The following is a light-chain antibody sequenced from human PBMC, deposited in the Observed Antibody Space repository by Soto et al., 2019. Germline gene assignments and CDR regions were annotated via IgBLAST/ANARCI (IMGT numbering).Light chain of an antibody. V-gene: IGKV3-15*01. CDR3: QQYNDWPPST. CDR2: GAS. Sequence: EIVMTQYPATLSVSPGERATLSCRASQSISNNVAWYQQKPGQAPRLLISGASTRATGIPARFSGSGSGTEFTLTISSLQSEDFAVYYCQQYNDWPPSTFGQGTKLEIK. J-gene: IGKJ2*02. CDR1: QSISNN.